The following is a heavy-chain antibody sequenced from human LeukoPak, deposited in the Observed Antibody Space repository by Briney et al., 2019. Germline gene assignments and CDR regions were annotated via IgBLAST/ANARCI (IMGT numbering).Heavy chain of an antibody. D-gene: IGHD5-24*01. CDR3: AKDLKADGYNHYYFDC. CDR1: GFTFSSYA. CDR2: ISGSGGST. Sequence: HTGGSLRLSCAASGFTFSSYAMSWVRQAPGEGLEWVSAISGSGGSTYYADSVKGRFTISRDNSKNTLYLQMNSLRAEDTAVYYCAKDLKADGYNHYYFDCWGQGTLVTVSS. V-gene: IGHV3-23*01. J-gene: IGHJ4*02.